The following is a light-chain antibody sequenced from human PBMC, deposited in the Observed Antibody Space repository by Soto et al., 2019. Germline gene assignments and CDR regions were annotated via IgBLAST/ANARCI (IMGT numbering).Light chain of an antibody. CDR3: QQYNDWPPRGT. V-gene: IGKV3-15*01. Sequence: EVVMTQSPASLSVSPGERVTLSCRASRYVSTNLAWYQQKPGQAPRLLIYGASARATGIPARFSGSGSGTEFTLTISSLQSEDFAVYYCQQYNDWPPRGTFGQGTKVEIK. CDR2: GAS. J-gene: IGKJ1*01. CDR1: RYVSTN.